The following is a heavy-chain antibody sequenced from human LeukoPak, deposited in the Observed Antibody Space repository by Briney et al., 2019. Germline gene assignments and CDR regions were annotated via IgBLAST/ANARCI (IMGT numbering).Heavy chain of an antibody. CDR2: IIPIFGTT. Sequence: SVKVSCKASGGTFSSYGISWVRQAPGQGLERMARIIPIFGTTNYAQKFQGRVTITADTSTSIAYMDLRSLRSEDTAVYYCARDYYYDSSGYHPAEYFNHWGQGTLVTVSS. D-gene: IGHD3-22*01. V-gene: IGHV1-69*06. CDR1: GGTFSSYG. CDR3: ARDYYYDSSGYHPAEYFNH. J-gene: IGHJ1*01.